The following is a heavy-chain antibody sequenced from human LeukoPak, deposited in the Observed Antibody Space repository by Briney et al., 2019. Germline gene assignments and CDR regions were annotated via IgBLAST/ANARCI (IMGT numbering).Heavy chain of an antibody. D-gene: IGHD5-24*01. Sequence: GGSLRLSCAASGFTFSSYAMHWVRQAPGKGLEWVAVISYDGSNKYYADSVKGRFTISRDNSKNTLYLQMNSLRAEDTAVYYCARDEDGYSMPFGYWGQGTLVTVSS. CDR3: ARDEDGYSMPFGY. CDR1: GFTFSSYA. J-gene: IGHJ4*02. CDR2: ISYDGSNK. V-gene: IGHV3-30*01.